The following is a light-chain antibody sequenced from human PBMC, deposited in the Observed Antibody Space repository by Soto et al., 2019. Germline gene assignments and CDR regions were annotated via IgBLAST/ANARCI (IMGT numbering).Light chain of an antibody. CDR3: QQYGNSTRYT. Sequence: EIVLTQSPGTLSLSPGESATLSCRASQSVSSSYLAWDQQKPGQAPRLLIYGAFSRATGIPDRFSGSGTGTDFTLTISRLEPEDFAVYYCQQYGNSTRYTFGQGTKLEIK. CDR2: GAF. CDR1: QSVSSSY. J-gene: IGKJ2*01. V-gene: IGKV3-20*01.